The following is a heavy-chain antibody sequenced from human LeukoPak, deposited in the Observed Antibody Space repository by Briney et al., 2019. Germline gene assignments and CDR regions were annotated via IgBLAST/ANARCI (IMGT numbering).Heavy chain of an antibody. CDR2: IFYSGST. CDR1: GGSISSSSFY. D-gene: IGHD3-9*01. J-gene: IGHJ4*02. V-gene: IGHV4-39*01. CDR3: ARHRNPLRYFGDY. Sequence: SETLSLTCTVSGGSISSSSFYWGWIRQPPGKGLEWIGTIFYSGSTYYNPSLKSRVTMSVDTSKNQFSLRLSPVTAADTAVYYCARHRNPLRYFGDYWGQGTLVTVSS.